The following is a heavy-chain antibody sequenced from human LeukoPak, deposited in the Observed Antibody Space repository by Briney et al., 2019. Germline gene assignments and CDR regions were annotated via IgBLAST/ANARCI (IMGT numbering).Heavy chain of an antibody. CDR2: ISYSGTT. CDR3: ARFYSRGGGTYYSDY. V-gene: IGHV4-39*01. J-gene: IGHJ4*02. Sequence: SETLSLACTVSGGSISSSNYHWGWIRQPPGKGLEWIGAISYSGTTYYNPPLKSRVTISADTSKNQFSLKLSSVTAADTAVHYCARFYSRGGGTYYSDYWGQGTLVTVSS. CDR1: GGSISSSNYH. D-gene: IGHD3-16*01.